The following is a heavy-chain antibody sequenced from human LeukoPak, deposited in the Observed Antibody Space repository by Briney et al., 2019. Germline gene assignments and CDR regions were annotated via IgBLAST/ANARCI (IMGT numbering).Heavy chain of an antibody. V-gene: IGHV1-69*13. CDR1: GGTFSSYA. J-gene: IGHJ4*02. CDR2: IIPIFGTA. Sequence: ASVKVSCKASGGTFSSYAISWVRQAPGQGLEWMGGIIPIFGTANYAQKFQGRVTITADESTSTAYMELRSLRSDDTAVYYCARDSYDITDYWGQGTLVTVSS. CDR3: ARDSYDITDY. D-gene: IGHD3-22*01.